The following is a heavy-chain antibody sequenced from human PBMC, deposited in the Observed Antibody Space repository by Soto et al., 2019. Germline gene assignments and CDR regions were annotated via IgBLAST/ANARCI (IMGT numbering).Heavy chain of an antibody. CDR3: ARAGYDSSGYYFYAMDV. Sequence: GGSLRLSCVASGFILSRYDMHWVRQATGEGLEWVSAIGTAGDPYYSGSVKGRFTISRGNAENSVYLQMNSLRAGDTAVYYCARAGYDSSGYYFYAMDVWGPGTTVTVSS. CDR2: IGTAGDP. CDR1: GFILSRYD. V-gene: IGHV3-13*05. J-gene: IGHJ6*02. D-gene: IGHD3-22*01.